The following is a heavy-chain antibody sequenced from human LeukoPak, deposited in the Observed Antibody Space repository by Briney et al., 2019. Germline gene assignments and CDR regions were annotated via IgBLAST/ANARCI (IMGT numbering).Heavy chain of an antibody. CDR3: ARGVPWTVVTTLAFDI. Sequence: ASVKVSCKASGYTFTGYYMHWVRQAPGQGLEWMGWINPNSGGTNYAQKFQGRVTMTRDTSISTAYMELSRLRSDDTAVYYCARGVPWTVVTTLAFDIWGQGTMVTVSS. J-gene: IGHJ3*02. V-gene: IGHV1-2*02. CDR2: INPNSGGT. D-gene: IGHD4-23*01. CDR1: GYTFTGYY.